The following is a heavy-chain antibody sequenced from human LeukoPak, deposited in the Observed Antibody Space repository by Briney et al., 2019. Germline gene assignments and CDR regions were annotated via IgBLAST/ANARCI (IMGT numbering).Heavy chain of an antibody. V-gene: IGHV4-4*07. CDR2: FYTSGIA. CDR1: GGSISSPY. J-gene: IGHJ6*02. D-gene: IGHD3-10*01. Sequence: SETLSLTCTVSGGSISSPYWTWIRQPAGKGLEWIGRFYTSGIANYNPSLKSRVTMSVDTSKNQFSLKVTSVTAADTAIYYCARXYXVWXGEHYYYNGMDVWGQGISVTVSS. CDR3: ARXYXVWXGEHYYYNGMDV.